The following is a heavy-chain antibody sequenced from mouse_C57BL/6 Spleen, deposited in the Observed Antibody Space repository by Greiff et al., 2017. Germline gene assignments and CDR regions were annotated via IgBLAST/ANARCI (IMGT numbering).Heavy chain of an antibody. D-gene: IGHD2-4*01. V-gene: IGHV3-6*01. J-gene: IGHJ3*01. Sequence: EVKLMESGPGLVKPSQSLSLTCSVTGYSITSGYYWNWIRQFPGNKLEWMGYISYDGSNNYNPSLKNRISITRDTSKNQFFLKLNSVTTEDTATYYCARGGDDYDWFAYWGQGTLVTVSA. CDR3: ARGGDDYDWFAY. CDR1: GYSITSGYY. CDR2: ISYDGSN.